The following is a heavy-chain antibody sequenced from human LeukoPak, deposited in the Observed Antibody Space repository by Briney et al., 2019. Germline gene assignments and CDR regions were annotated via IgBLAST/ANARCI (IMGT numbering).Heavy chain of an antibody. D-gene: IGHD6-19*01. J-gene: IGHJ6*03. V-gene: IGHV1-8*01. CDR2: MNPHSGNK. CDR1: GYTFPSYE. Sequence: GASVNVSCKASGYTFPSYEINWVRQATGQGLEWMGRMNPHSGNKGYPQQFQGRVTMPRNTSISTAYMAQGKLRAEDAAVYLCPRGAVARIIYYSYYMDACGKGTTVTISS. CDR3: PRGAVARIIYYSYYMDA.